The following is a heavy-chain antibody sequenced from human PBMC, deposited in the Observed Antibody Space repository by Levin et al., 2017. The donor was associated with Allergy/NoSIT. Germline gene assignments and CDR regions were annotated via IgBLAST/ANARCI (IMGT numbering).Heavy chain of an antibody. CDR2: IYPGDSDT. CDR3: ARTTFNSDTCYDCWHFDL. CDR1: GYNFTTYW. J-gene: IGHJ2*01. Sequence: KVSCKASGYNFTTYWIGWVRQVPGIGLEWMGIIYPGDSDTSYRPSLQGQVTISADKSTSTAYLQWSSLKASDTAIYYCARTTFNSDTCYDCWHFDLWGRGTLVTVSS. V-gene: IGHV5-51*01. D-gene: IGHD2/OR15-2a*01.